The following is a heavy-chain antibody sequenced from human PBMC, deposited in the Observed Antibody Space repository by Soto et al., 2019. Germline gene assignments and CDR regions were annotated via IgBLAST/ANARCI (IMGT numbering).Heavy chain of an antibody. CDR3: ARRGGSSSGYYYYAMDV. Sequence: SETLSLTCSVSSDSMNSGGYYWSWIRQHPGKGLEWIGYTYSNGDTYYNPSLKSRVTISVDTSKNQLSLNLTSVTAADTAVYYCARRGGSSSGYYYYAMDVWGQGTTVTVSS. J-gene: IGHJ6*02. V-gene: IGHV4-31*03. D-gene: IGHD6-6*01. CDR1: SDSMNSGGYY. CDR2: TYSNGDT.